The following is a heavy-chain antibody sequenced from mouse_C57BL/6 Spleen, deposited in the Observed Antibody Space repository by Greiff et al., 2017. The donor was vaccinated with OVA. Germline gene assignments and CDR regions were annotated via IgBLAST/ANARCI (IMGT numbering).Heavy chain of an antibody. CDR1: GFTFSSYT. CDR3: ARQPILLRYFDV. CDR2: ISGGGGNT. Sequence: EVKLMESGGGLVKPGGSLKLSCAASGFTFSSYTMSWVRQTPEKRLEWVATISGGGGNTYYPDSVKGRFTISRDNAKNTLYLQMSSLRSEDTALYYGARQPILLRYFDVWGTGTTVTVSS. J-gene: IGHJ1*03. V-gene: IGHV5-9*01. D-gene: IGHD1-1*01.